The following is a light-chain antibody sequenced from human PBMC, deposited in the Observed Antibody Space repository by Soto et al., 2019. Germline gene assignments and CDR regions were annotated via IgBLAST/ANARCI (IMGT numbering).Light chain of an antibody. J-gene: IGLJ1*01. V-gene: IGLV2-14*01. CDR3: SSYRTGGPFV. CDR2: EVS. Sequence: QSVLTQPASVSGSPGQSIAISCTGTSSDVGGYNYVSWYLQLPGKAPKLLISEVSNRPSGVSHRFSGSKSGNTASLTISGLQAEDGADYYCSSYRTGGPFVFGTGTKVTVL. CDR1: SSDVGGYNY.